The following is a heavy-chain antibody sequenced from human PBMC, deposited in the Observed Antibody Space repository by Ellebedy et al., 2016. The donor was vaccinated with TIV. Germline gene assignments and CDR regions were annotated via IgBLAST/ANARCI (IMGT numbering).Heavy chain of an antibody. V-gene: IGHV4-34*01. Sequence: MPSETLSLTCAVHGGSFSGDYWTWIRQPPGKGLEWIGEINRRGRINYNVSLKSRVTISVDTSKDQFSLRLTSVTAADTAVYYCAKDYGDAQYWGQGALVTVSS. J-gene: IGHJ4*02. CDR3: AKDYGDAQY. D-gene: IGHD4-17*01. CDR1: GGSFSGDY. CDR2: INRRGRI.